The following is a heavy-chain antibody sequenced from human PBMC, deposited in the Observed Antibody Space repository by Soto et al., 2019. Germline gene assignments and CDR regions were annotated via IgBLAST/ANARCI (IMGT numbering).Heavy chain of an antibody. J-gene: IGHJ6*02. D-gene: IGHD3-22*01. CDR3: AKGRGDSSGYYSYYYYGMDV. Sequence: TGGSLRLSCAASGFTFSSYSMNWVRQAPGKGLEWFLAISVSGGSTYYADSVKGRFTISRDNSKNTLYLQMNSLRAEDTAVYYCAKGRGDSSGYYSYYYYGMDVWGQGTTVTVSS. CDR2: ISVSGGST. CDR1: GFTFSSYS. V-gene: IGHV3-23*01.